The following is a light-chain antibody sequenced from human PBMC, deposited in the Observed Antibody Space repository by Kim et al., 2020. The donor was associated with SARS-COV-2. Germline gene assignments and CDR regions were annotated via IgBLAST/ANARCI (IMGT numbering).Light chain of an antibody. V-gene: IGKV1-5*03. CDR3: QHYIRFPYT. CDR2: LAS. CDR1: ESISNW. Sequence: SASVGDSVTITCRASESISNWLAWYQQKPGKAPNLLIYLASTLESGVPSRFSGSGSGTEFTLTITSLQPDDFATYYCQHYIRFPYTFGQGTKREI. J-gene: IGKJ2*01.